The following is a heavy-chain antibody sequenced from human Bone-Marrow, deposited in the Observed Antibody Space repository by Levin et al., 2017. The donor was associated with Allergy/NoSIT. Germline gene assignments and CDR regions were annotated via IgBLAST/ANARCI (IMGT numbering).Heavy chain of an antibody. CDR2: ITWDAGST. D-gene: IGHD1-26*01. V-gene: IGHV3-43D*03. Sequence: HSGGSLRLSCAASGFTFTNYAMHWFRHLPGKGLEWVSLITWDAGSTFYADSVKGRFTISRDNNENSLYLQMVSLTTEDPALYHCGRGRNKILDFWGQGTLVTVSP. CDR1: GFTFTNYA. CDR3: GRGRNKILDF. J-gene: IGHJ4*02.